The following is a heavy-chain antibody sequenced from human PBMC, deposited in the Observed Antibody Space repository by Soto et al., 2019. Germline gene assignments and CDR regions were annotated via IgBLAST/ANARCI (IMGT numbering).Heavy chain of an antibody. J-gene: IGHJ4*02. CDR1: GFTFNNYA. CDR2: ISGSGYDT. V-gene: IGHV3-23*01. D-gene: IGHD1-26*01. CDR3: TRDRPGSYLH. Sequence: PGGSLRLSCAASGFTFNNYAMHWVRQAPGKGLEWVSAISGSGYDTFYAESVKGRFITFRDNSKNTLYLQMNNLRTGDTDTYFCTRDRPGSYLHWGRGTLVTVSS.